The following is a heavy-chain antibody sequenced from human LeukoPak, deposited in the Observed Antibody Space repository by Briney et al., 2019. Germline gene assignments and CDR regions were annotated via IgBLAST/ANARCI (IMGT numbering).Heavy chain of an antibody. CDR2: IRSSSSTT. CDR1: GFTFSSYS. D-gene: IGHD3-22*01. J-gene: IGHJ4*02. CDR3: ARDRSSGYPGSLDD. Sequence: PGGSLRLSCAASGFTFSSYSMNWVRQAPGKGLEWVSYIRSSSSTTYYADSVKGRFTISRDNAKNSLYLQMDSLRDEDTAVYYCARDRSSGYPGSLDDWGQGTLVTVSS. V-gene: IGHV3-48*02.